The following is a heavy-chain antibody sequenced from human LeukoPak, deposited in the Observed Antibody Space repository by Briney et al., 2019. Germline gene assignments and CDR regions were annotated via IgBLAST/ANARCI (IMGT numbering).Heavy chain of an antibody. CDR1: GGSISSSF. CDR2: IYPSGST. CDR3: ARQSTSSSQFDA. D-gene: IGHD6-6*01. J-gene: IGHJ4*02. V-gene: IGHV4-4*09. Sequence: SETLSLTCTVSGGSISSSFWSWIRQPPGKGLEWIGYIYPSGSTNYSPSLKSRVTISADTSKNHFSLKLTSVTAADTAMYYCARQSTSSSQFDAWGQGTPVTVSS.